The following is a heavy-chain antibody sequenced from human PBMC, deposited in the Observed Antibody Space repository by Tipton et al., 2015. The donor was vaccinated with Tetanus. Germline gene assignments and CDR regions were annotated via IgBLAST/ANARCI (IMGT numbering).Heavy chain of an antibody. Sequence: QLVQSGAEVMKPGASVKVSCKASGYTFTSYGISWVRQAPGQGLEWMGWISAYNGNTDYAQKLQGRVTMTTDTSTSTAYMELRSLRSDDTAVYYCARDRCSDVTCYFEMGGWGQGTLVTVSS. J-gene: IGHJ4*02. CDR2: ISAYNGNT. V-gene: IGHV1-18*01. CDR3: ARDRCSDVTCYFEMGG. CDR1: GYTFTSYG. D-gene: IGHD2-15*01.